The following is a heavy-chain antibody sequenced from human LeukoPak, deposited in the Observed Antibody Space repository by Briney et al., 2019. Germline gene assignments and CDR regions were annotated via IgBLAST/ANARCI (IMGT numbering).Heavy chain of an antibody. J-gene: IGHJ4*02. V-gene: IGHV3-74*01. D-gene: IGHD4-23*01. CDR3: ARGYGDNSVLVDY. Sequence: GGSLRLSCAASGFTFSSYSMNWVRQVPGKGLVWVSRINSDGSSTNYADSVKGRFTISRDNAKNTLYLQMNSLRAEDTAVYYCARGYGDNSVLVDYWGQGTLVSVSS. CDR1: GFTFSSYS. CDR2: INSDGSST.